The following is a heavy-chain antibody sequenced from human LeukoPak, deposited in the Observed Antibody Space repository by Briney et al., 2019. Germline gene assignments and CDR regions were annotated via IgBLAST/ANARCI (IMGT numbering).Heavy chain of an antibody. J-gene: IGHJ6*02. CDR3: ARVHDFWSGYLSYYYYGMDV. Sequence: GGSLRLSCAASGFTFSSYAMHWVRQAPGKGLEWVAVISYDGSNKYYADSVKGRFTISRDNSKNTLYLQMNSLRAEDRAVYYCARVHDFWSGYLSYYYYGMDVWGQGTTVTVSS. CDR2: ISYDGSNK. V-gene: IGHV3-30-3*01. CDR1: GFTFSSYA. D-gene: IGHD3-3*01.